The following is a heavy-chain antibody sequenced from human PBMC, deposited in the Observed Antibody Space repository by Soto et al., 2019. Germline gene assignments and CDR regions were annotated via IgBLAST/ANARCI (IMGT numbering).Heavy chain of an antibody. V-gene: IGHV5-51*01. Sequence: GESLKISCKGSGYSFTSYWIGWVSQMPGKGLEWMGIIYPGDSDTRYSPSFQGQVTISADKSISTAYLQWSSLKASDTAMYYCARHRLAARDYYYGMDVWGQGTTVTVSS. CDR1: GYSFTSYW. CDR2: IYPGDSDT. J-gene: IGHJ6*02. CDR3: ARHRLAARDYYYGMDV. D-gene: IGHD6-6*01.